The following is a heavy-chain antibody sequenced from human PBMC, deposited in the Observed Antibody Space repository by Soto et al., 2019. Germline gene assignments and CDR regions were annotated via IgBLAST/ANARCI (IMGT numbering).Heavy chain of an antibody. CDR3: AGFGLGEQLVGSFDY. CDR1: GGSISSSSYY. J-gene: IGHJ4*02. V-gene: IGHV4-39*01. CDR2: IYYSGST. D-gene: IGHD6-6*01. Sequence: SETLSLTCTVSGGSISSSSYYWGWIRQPPGKGLEWIGSIYYSGSTYYNPSLKSRVTISVDTSKNQFSLKLSSVTAADTAVYYCAGFGLGEQLVGSFDYWGQGTLVTVSS.